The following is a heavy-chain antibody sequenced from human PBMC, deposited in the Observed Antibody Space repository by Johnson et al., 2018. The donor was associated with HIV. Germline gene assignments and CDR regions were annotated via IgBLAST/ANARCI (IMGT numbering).Heavy chain of an antibody. J-gene: IGHJ3*02. CDR1: GFAFSSYG. CDR2: IRYDGSDK. V-gene: IGHV3-30*02. D-gene: IGHD2-21*02. Sequence: VQLVESGGGVVQPGGSLRLSCAASGFAFSSYGVNWVRQAPGKGLEWVAFIRYDGSDKYYADSVKGRFTISRDNSKNTLYLQMNSLRAEDTAVYYCAKDRGVVVTAAPYEAFDIWGQG. CDR3: AKDRGVVVTAAPYEAFDI.